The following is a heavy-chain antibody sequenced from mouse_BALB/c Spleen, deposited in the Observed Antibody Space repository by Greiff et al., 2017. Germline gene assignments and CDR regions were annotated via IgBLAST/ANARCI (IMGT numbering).Heavy chain of an antibody. CDR1: GFTFSDYY. Sequence: EVMLVESGGGLVKPGGSLKLSCAASGFTFSDYYMYWVRQTPEKRLEWVATISDGGSYTYYPDSVKGRFTISRDNAKNNLYLQMSSLKSEDTAMYYCARGGYADAMDYWGQGTSVTVPS. J-gene: IGHJ4*01. D-gene: IGHD2-14*01. V-gene: IGHV5-4*02. CDR3: ARGGYADAMDY. CDR2: ISDGGSYT.